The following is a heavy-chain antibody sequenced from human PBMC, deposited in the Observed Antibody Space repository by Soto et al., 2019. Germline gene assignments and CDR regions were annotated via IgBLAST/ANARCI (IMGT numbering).Heavy chain of an antibody. Sequence: QVQLVESGGGVVQPGRSLRLSCAASGFTFSSYGMHWVRQAPGKGLEWVAFIWYDGRNKYYAYSVKGRFTISRDNSKNTLYLQMNSLRAEDTAVYYCARERKSGSFDYWGQGTLVTVSS. CDR3: ARERKSGSFDY. J-gene: IGHJ4*02. CDR1: GFTFSSYG. CDR2: IWYDGRNK. D-gene: IGHD3-3*01. V-gene: IGHV3-33*01.